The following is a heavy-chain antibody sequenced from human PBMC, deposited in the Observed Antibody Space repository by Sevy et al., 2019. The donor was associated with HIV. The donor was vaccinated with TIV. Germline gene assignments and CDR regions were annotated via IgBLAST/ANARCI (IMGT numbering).Heavy chain of an antibody. D-gene: IGHD2-8*02. CDR2: IKSKSDGGTI. CDR3: STDPIILLLVTDGMDV. CDR1: GFTFTYAW. V-gene: IGHV3-15*01. J-gene: IGHJ6*02. Sequence: GGSLRLSCAASGFTFTYAWMNWVRQAPGKGLEWVGRIKSKSDGGTIDYAAPVKGRFIITRDDSKNTLYLQMNSLKTEDTAVYYCSTDPIILLLVTDGMDVWGHGTTVTVSS.